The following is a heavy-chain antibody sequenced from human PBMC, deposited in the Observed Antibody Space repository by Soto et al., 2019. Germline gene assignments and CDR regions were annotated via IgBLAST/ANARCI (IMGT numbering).Heavy chain of an antibody. V-gene: IGHV4-59*01. D-gene: IGHD6-13*01. CDR2: VYNSGST. CDR3: ARYRREAVAGYTLDS. J-gene: IGHJ5*02. CDR1: GGSISSNY. Sequence: LSLTCTVSGGSISSNYWTWIRQPPGKGLEWIGYVYNSGSTNYNPSLKSRVTISEDTSKSQFSLKVNSMTAADTAVYYCARYRREAVAGYTLDSWGQGILVTVSS.